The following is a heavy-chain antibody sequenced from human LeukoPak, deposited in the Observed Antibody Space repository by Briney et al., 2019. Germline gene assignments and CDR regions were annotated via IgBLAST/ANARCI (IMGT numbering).Heavy chain of an antibody. CDR1: GFTFSSYT. CDR2: ISGNSGTI. Sequence: GGSLRLSCAASGFTFSSYTMNWVRQTPGKGLEWVSYISGNSGTIYYADSVKGRFTISRDNAKNSLYLQMNSLRVEDTAVYYCAGTPGIYQTFDYWGQGTLVTVSS. D-gene: IGHD1-14*01. CDR3: AGTPGIYQTFDY. J-gene: IGHJ4*02. V-gene: IGHV3-48*01.